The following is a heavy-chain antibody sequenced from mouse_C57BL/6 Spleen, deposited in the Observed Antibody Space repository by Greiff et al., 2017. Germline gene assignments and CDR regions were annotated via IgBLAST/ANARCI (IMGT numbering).Heavy chain of an antibody. D-gene: IGHD1-1*01. CDR1: GFTFSDYY. J-gene: IGHJ2*01. V-gene: IGHV5-16*01. Sequence: EVHLVESEGGLVQPGSSMKLSCTASGFTFSDYYMAWVRQVPEKGLEWVANINYDGSSTYYLDSLKSRFIISRDNAKNILYLQMSSLKSEDTATYYCARVGRYGSSPFDYWGQGTTLTVSS. CDR3: ARVGRYGSSPFDY. CDR2: INYDGSST.